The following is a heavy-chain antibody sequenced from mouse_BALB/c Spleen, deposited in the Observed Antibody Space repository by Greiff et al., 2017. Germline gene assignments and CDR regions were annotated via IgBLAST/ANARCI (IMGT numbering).Heavy chain of an antibody. CDR3: ARALDGAWFAY. J-gene: IGHJ3*01. CDR2: INPGSGGT. CDR1: GYAFTNYL. Sequence: QVQLKESGAELVRPGTSVKVSCEASGYAFTNYLIEWVKQRPGQGLEWIGVINPGSGGTNYNEKFKGKATLTADKSSSTAYMQLSSLTSDDSAVYFCARALDGAWFAYWGQGTLVTVSA. V-gene: IGHV1-54*01.